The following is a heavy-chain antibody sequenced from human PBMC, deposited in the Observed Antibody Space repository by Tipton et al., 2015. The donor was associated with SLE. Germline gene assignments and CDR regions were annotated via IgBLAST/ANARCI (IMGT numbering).Heavy chain of an antibody. CDR3: ARDGPTWGYYYYMDV. Sequence: TLSLTCTVSGGSIRSYYWTWIRQPPGKRLEWIAYIYHSGITNYNPSLQSRVTISADTSKNQISLKLNSVTAADTAVYYCARDGPTWGYYYYMDVWGKGTTVTVSS. CDR2: IYHSGIT. J-gene: IGHJ6*03. CDR1: GGSIRSYY. V-gene: IGHV4-59*12. D-gene: IGHD7-27*01.